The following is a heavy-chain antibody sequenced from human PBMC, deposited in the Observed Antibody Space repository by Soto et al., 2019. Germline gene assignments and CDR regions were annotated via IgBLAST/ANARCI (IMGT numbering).Heavy chain of an antibody. Sequence: SVKVSCKASGGTFSSYAISWVRQAPGQGLEWMGGIIPIFGTANYAQKFQGRVTITADESTSTAYMELSSLRSEDTAVYYCARVAGDDFWSGYYQPSYYYGKDVWGQGTTVTGSS. J-gene: IGHJ6*02. D-gene: IGHD3-3*01. CDR2: IIPIFGTA. CDR3: ARVAGDDFWSGYYQPSYYYGKDV. V-gene: IGHV1-69*13. CDR1: GGTFSSYA.